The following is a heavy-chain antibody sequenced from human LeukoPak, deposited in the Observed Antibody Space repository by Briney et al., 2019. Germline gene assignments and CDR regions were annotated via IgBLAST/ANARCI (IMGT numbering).Heavy chain of an antibody. CDR3: AKVLTGSQDY. Sequence: GGSLRLSCAASGFTFSSYAMSWVRQAPGKGLEWLSTIGGGGENTYYADSVRGRFTISRDNSKNTVYLQMKSLRAEDTAVYCCAKVLTGSQDYWGQGTLVTVSS. V-gene: IGHV3-23*01. J-gene: IGHJ4*02. D-gene: IGHD7-27*01. CDR1: GFTFSSYA. CDR2: IGGGGENT.